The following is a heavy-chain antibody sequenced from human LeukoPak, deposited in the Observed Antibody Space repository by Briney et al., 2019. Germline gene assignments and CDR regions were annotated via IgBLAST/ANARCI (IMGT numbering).Heavy chain of an antibody. Sequence: PGGSLRLSCAASGFTVSSNYMSWVRQSPGKGLEWVSLTYSGGTTNYADSVKGRFTISRDNSKNTLNLQMNSLRVEDTAVYYCATKRGYNYGLDYWGQGTLVTVSS. CDR2: TYSGGTT. CDR3: ATKRGYNYGLDY. CDR1: GFTVSSNY. V-gene: IGHV3-53*01. D-gene: IGHD5-18*01. J-gene: IGHJ4*02.